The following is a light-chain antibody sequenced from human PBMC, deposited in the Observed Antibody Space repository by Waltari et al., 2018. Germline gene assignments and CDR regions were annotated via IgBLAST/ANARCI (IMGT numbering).Light chain of an antibody. CDR3: QRYDNSPLT. CDR2: GAS. Sequence: DIVMTQSPDSLAVSLGERATLSCRASQTISSNFLAWYQQKRGQAPRLLIYGASSRATGIPDRFSGSGSGTDFTLTITRLEPEDFAVYYCQRYDNSPLTFGGGTKVEIK. V-gene: IGKV3-20*01. J-gene: IGKJ4*01. CDR1: QTISSNF.